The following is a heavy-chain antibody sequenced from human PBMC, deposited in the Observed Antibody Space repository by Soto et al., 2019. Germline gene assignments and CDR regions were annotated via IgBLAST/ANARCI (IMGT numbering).Heavy chain of an antibody. V-gene: IGHV4-39*01. J-gene: IGHJ4*02. CDR2: VYYNGNT. Sequence: SETLCLTCTVSGGSTSSSSYQWVWIRQPPGKGLEWIGNVYYNGNTYYKASLKSRVTISVDTSNNQFSLKVKSVTAADTAVYYCARLSGSYNDRYFDYWGQGTLVTVS. CDR1: GGSTSSSSYQ. D-gene: IGHD1-26*01. CDR3: ARLSGSYNDRYFDY.